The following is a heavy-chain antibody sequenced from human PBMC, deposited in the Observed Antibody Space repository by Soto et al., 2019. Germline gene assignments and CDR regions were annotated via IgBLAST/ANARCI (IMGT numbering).Heavy chain of an antibody. CDR1: GGTFSSYA. CDR2: IIPIFGTA. J-gene: IGHJ4*02. D-gene: IGHD2-15*01. V-gene: IGHV1-69*13. Sequence: SVKVSCKASGGTFSSYAISWVRQAPGQGLEWMGGIIPIFGTANYAQKFQGRVTITADESTSTAYMELSSLRSEDTAVYYCASAFSGWFHFDYWGQGTLVTVSS. CDR3: ASAFSGWFHFDY.